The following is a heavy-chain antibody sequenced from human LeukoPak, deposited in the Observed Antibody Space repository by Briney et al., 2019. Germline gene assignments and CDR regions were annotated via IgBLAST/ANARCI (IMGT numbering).Heavy chain of an antibody. D-gene: IGHD3-3*01. CDR2: INHSGST. Sequence: SETLSLTCAVYGGSFSGYYWSWIRQPPGKGLEWIGEINHSGSTNYNPSLKSRVTISVDTSKNQFSLKLSSVTAADTAVYYCARRGSGYDFWSGYSYYFDYWGQGTLVTVSS. J-gene: IGHJ4*02. V-gene: IGHV4-34*01. CDR1: GGSFSGYY. CDR3: ARRGSGYDFWSGYSYYFDY.